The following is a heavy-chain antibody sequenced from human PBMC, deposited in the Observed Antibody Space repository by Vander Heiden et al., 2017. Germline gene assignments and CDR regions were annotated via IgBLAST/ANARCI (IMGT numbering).Heavy chain of an antibody. CDR3: ARRGCSGASCYYDY. J-gene: IGHJ4*02. D-gene: IGHD2-15*01. CDR2: IRSKANSYAT. V-gene: IGHV3-73*02. CDR1: GFTFSGAT. Sequence: EVQLVESGGGLVHPGGSLKLSCAASGFTFSGATTHWVRQASGKGLEWVGRIRSKANSYATTYAASVKGRFTVSRDDSGNTAYLQMNSLQTDDTAVYYCARRGCSGASCYYDYWGQGTLVTVSS.